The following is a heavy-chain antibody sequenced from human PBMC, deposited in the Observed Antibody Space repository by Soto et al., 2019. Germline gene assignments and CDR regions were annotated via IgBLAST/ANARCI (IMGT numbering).Heavy chain of an antibody. D-gene: IGHD3-3*01. Sequence: EMQLLESGGGLVQPGGSLRLSCAASGFSFSSYTMSWVRQAPGKGLDWVSAVSTSGGVTHYADSVKGRFTVSRDDSKTTLYLQINSLRADDTAIYYCARVSGTITIFGVLIPTHWYFDLWGRGTLVTVSS. CDR2: VSTSGGVT. J-gene: IGHJ2*01. V-gene: IGHV3-23*01. CDR1: GFSFSSYT. CDR3: ARVSGTITIFGVLIPTHWYFDL.